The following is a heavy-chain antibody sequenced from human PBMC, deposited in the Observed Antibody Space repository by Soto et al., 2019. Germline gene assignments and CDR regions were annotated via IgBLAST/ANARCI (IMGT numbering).Heavy chain of an antibody. Sequence: QVQLQESGPGLVKPSGTLSLTCAVSSGAISPNNWWRWVRQPPGKGLEWIGEIHHSGTTNYNPSLKSRVFMSVDKSKNQFALKLTPVTAADTAVYYCATGVSCSSSTGCPYWDLDLWGRGTLVSVSS. D-gene: IGHD2-2*01. CDR1: SGAISPNNW. CDR2: IHHSGTT. J-gene: IGHJ2*01. CDR3: ATGVSCSSSTGCPYWDLDL. V-gene: IGHV4-4*02.